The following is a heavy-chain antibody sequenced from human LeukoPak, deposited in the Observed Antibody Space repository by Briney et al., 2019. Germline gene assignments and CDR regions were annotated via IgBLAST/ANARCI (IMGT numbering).Heavy chain of an antibody. CDR1: GGSFSGYY. Sequence: SETLSLTCAVYGGSFSGYYWSWIRQPPGKGLEWIGEINHSGSTNYNPSLKSRVTISVDTSKNQFSLKLSSVTAADTAVYYCASIPLGSVDYWGQGTLVTVYS. J-gene: IGHJ4*02. V-gene: IGHV4-34*01. CDR3: ASIPLGSVDY. D-gene: IGHD3-16*01. CDR2: INHSGST.